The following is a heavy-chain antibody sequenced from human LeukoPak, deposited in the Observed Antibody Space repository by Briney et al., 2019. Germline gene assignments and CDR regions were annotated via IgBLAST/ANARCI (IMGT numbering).Heavy chain of an antibody. V-gene: IGHV4-39*01. CDR3: ARHDGRGGATMGAFDF. J-gene: IGHJ5*01. Sequence: SETLSLTCTVSGGSISSSSYYWGWIRQPPGKGLEWIGSVYYGGTIYYNPPLNSRATISADTSKNQFSLQLNSVTAADTAFYYCARHDGRGGATMGAFDFWGQGSLVTVSS. CDR2: VYYGGTI. CDR1: GGSISSSSYY. D-gene: IGHD5-12*01.